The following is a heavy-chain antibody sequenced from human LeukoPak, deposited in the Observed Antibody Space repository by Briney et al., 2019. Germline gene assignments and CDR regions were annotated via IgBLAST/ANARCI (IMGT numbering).Heavy chain of an antibody. CDR2: LSRDTTAI. V-gene: IGHV3-48*01. J-gene: IGHJ4*02. CDR3: ARSGWYDDFDH. Sequence: GGTLSLSRAASGFTFNIYSMNGVRQAPGKGLEWISYLSRDTTAIYYAESVKGRFTISRDNAKNSLYLQMNSLRAEDTAMYYCARSGWYDDFDHLGEGTLVTVSS. D-gene: IGHD6-19*01. CDR1: GFTFNIYS.